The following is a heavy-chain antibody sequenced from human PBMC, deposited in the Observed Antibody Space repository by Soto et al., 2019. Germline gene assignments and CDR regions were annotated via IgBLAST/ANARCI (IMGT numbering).Heavy chain of an antibody. CDR3: ARLPGGRYGCYYYGMDV. CDR2: ISYDGSNK. Sequence: PGGSLRLSCAASGFTFSSYAMHWVRQAPGKGLEWVAVISYDGSNKYYADSVKGRFTISRDNSKNTLYLQMNSLRAEDTAVYYCARLPGGRYGCYYYGMDVWGQGTTVTVSS. V-gene: IGHV3-30-3*01. J-gene: IGHJ6*02. CDR1: GFTFSSYA. D-gene: IGHD5-18*01.